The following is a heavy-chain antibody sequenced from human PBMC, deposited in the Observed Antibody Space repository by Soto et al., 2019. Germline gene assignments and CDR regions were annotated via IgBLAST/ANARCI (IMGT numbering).Heavy chain of an antibody. CDR3: ARDFYGGYTYGPGDY. V-gene: IGHV3-7*01. D-gene: IGHD5-18*01. J-gene: IGHJ4*02. Sequence: GGSLRLSCAASGFMFSAYWMSWVRQAPGKGLEWVANIHGDGGKIYYVDSVKGRFTISRGNAKRSLYLQMNSLRAEDTAAYYCARDFYGGYTYGPGDYWGQGALVTVSS. CDR1: GFMFSAYW. CDR2: IHGDGGKI.